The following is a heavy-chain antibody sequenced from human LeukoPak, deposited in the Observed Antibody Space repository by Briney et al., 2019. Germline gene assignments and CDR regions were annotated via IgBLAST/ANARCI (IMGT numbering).Heavy chain of an antibody. J-gene: IGHJ4*02. CDR1: GFTFSSYA. D-gene: IGHD3-22*01. CDR3: ARDYYDGSAYYSYYEY. Sequence: GGSLRLSCAASGFTFSSYAMSWVRQAPGKGLEWVSTLYSNGNTYYADSVKGRFTISRDNSKNTLSLQMNSLRAEDTAVYYCARDYYDGSAYYSYYEYWGQGTLVTVSS. CDR2: LYSNGNT. V-gene: IGHV3-23*01.